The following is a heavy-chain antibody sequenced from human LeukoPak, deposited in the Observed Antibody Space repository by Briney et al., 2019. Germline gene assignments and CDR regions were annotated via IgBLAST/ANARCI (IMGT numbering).Heavy chain of an antibody. CDR1: GFTFSSYW. Sequence: PGGSLRLSCAASGFTFSSYWMSWVRQAPGKGLEWVANIKQDGSEKYYVDSVKGRFTISRDNAKNSLYLQMNSLRAEDTAVYYCARGDLMVRGVIAPFDYWGQGTLVTVSS. CDR2: IKQDGSEK. J-gene: IGHJ4*02. V-gene: IGHV3-7*01. D-gene: IGHD3-10*01. CDR3: ARGDLMVRGVIAPFDY.